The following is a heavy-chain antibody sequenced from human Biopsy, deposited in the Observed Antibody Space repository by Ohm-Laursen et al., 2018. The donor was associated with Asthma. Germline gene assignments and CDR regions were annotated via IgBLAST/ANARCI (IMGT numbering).Heavy chain of an antibody. D-gene: IGHD6-19*01. Sequence: SLRLSCAASGFTFSSYGMYWVRQAPGKGLEWVAVIPYDGSNKYYADSVKGRFTISRDNSENTLSLQMNSLTAEDTAVYYCAKEGVAGTHIEDWGQGTLVTVSS. V-gene: IGHV3-30*18. CDR1: GFTFSSYG. J-gene: IGHJ4*02. CDR2: IPYDGSNK. CDR3: AKEGVAGTHIED.